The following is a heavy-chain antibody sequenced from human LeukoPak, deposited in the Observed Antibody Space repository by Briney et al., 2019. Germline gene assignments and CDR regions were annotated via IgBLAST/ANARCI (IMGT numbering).Heavy chain of an antibody. J-gene: IGHJ4*02. D-gene: IGHD6-13*01. Sequence: SETLSLTCTVSGGSISSYYWSWIRQPPGKGLEWIGHSYYSGSTNYNASLKSRVTISVDTSKNQFSLKLTSVTAADTAVYYCARFAAAAVDYWGQGTLVTVSS. CDR1: GGSISSYY. CDR2: SYYSGST. CDR3: ARFAAAAVDY. V-gene: IGHV4-59*01.